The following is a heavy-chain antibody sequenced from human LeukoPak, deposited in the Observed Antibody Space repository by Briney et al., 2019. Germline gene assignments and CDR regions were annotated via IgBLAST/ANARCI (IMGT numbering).Heavy chain of an antibody. V-gene: IGHV3-21*01. Sequence: GGSLRLSCAASGFTFSAYGMHWVRQAPGKGLEWVSSISSTSDYLDHADSLKGRFTISRDNSKNTLYLQMASLRGEDMAVYYCARVGPETAFDYWGQGTLVTVSS. D-gene: IGHD1-14*01. CDR3: ARVGPETAFDY. J-gene: IGHJ4*02. CDR2: ISSTSDYL. CDR1: GFTFSAYG.